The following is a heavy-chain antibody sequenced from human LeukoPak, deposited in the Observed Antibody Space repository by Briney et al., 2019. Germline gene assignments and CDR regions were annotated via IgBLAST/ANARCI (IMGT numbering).Heavy chain of an antibody. Sequence: ASVNVSRKASGYTFTSSDINWVRQATGQGLEWMGWMNPNSGKTGYAQKFQGRVTMTRNTSISTAYMELSSLSSEETAVYYCASRTRTGAFDIWGQGTMVTVSS. D-gene: IGHD4-17*01. V-gene: IGHV1-8*01. J-gene: IGHJ3*02. CDR2: MNPNSGKT. CDR1: GYTFTSSD. CDR3: ASRTRTGAFDI.